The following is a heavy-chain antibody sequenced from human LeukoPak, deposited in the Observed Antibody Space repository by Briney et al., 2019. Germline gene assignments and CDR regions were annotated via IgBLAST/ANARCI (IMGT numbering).Heavy chain of an antibody. V-gene: IGHV4-39*07. CDR1: GGSISSSSYY. D-gene: IGHD6-13*01. CDR3: ARDSRTSSWKVDWFDP. Sequence: SETLSLTCTVSGGSISSSSYYWGWIRQPPGKGLEWIGSIYYSGSTYYNPSLKSRVTISVDTSKNQFSLKLSSVTAEDTAVYYCARDSRTSSWKVDWFDPWGQGTLVTVSS. J-gene: IGHJ5*02. CDR2: IYYSGST.